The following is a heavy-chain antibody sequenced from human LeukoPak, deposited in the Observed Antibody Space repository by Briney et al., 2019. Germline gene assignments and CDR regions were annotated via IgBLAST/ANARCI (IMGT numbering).Heavy chain of an antibody. Sequence: ASVKVSCKASGYTFTGYYMHWVRQSPGQGLEWMGWINPNSGGTNYAQKFQGRVTMTRDTSISTAYMELSRLRSDDTAVYYCAREARGSSSCYDYWGQGTLVTVSS. CDR3: AREARGSSSCYDY. D-gene: IGHD6-13*01. V-gene: IGHV1-2*02. J-gene: IGHJ4*02. CDR1: GYTFTGYY. CDR2: INPNSGGT.